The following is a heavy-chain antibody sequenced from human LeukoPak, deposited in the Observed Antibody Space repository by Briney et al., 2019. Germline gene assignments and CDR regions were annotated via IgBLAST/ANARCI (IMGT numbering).Heavy chain of an antibody. CDR1: GGSISSSSYY. CDR3: ARVESSMVRGAIDY. Sequence: SETLSLTCTVSGGSISSSSYYWGWIRQPPGKGLEWIGSIYYSGSTYYNPSLKSRVTISVDTSKNQFSLKLSSVTAADTAVYYCARVESSMVRGAIDYWGQGTLVTVSS. CDR2: IYYSGST. D-gene: IGHD3-10*01. V-gene: IGHV4-39*07. J-gene: IGHJ4*02.